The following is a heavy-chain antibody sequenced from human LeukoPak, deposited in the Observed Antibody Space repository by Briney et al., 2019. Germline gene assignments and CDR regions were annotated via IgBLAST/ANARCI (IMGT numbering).Heavy chain of an antibody. D-gene: IGHD3-22*01. J-gene: IGHJ3*02. CDR1: GFTFSDYG. CDR2: TRYDGSNK. V-gene: IGHV3-30*02. CDR3: AKDQRYYYDSSGYLFPFDI. Sequence: GGSLRLSCAASGFTFSDYGMHWVRQAPGKGLEWVAFTRYDGSNKYHADSVKGRFTISRDNSKNTLYLQMNSLRVEDTAVYYCAKDQRYYYDSSGYLFPFDIWAKGQWSSSLQ.